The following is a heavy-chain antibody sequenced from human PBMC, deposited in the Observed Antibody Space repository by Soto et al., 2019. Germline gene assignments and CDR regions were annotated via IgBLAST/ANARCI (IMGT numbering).Heavy chain of an antibody. J-gene: IGHJ3*02. D-gene: IGHD3-3*01. CDR2: ISSNGGST. V-gene: IGHV3-64D*08. Sequence: GGSLRLSCSASGFTFSSYAMHWVRQAPGKGLEYVSAISSNGGSTYYADSVKGRFTISGDNSKNTLYLQMSSLRAEDTAVYYCVKETVNYDFWSGYDDAFDIWGQGTMVT. CDR1: GFTFSSYA. CDR3: VKETVNYDFWSGYDDAFDI.